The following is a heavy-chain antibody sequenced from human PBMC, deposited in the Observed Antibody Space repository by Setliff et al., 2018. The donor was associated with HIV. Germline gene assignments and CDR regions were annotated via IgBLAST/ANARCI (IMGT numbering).Heavy chain of an antibody. CDR1: GYSIGSGSF. J-gene: IGHJ5*02. V-gene: IGHV4-38-2*01. D-gene: IGHD3-22*01. Sequence: SETLSLTCAVSGYSIGSGSFWGWIRQPPGKGLEWIGELSPSGATRHNPSLKSRVIISLDTSKNQFSLKLTSVTAADTAMYYCASRIYYYDESRVWREEGFVPWCQGTLVTVSS. CDR2: LSPSGAT. CDR3: ASRIYYYDESRVWREEGFVP.